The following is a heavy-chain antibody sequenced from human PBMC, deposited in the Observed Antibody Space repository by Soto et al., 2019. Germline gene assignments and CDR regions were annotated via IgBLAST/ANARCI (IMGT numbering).Heavy chain of an antibody. D-gene: IGHD3-10*01. CDR3: ARSILENYYYCGMDV. V-gene: IGHV1-46*01. CDR2: INPGGGIT. J-gene: IGHJ6*02. Sequence: SATIFCPASAYTLTRNYMHWARQAPGQGLEWMGMINPGGGITTYAQKFQGRVTVTRDTSTSTVYMEVSSLRSEDTAVYYCARSILENYYYCGMDVWGQGTTVTVSS. CDR1: AYTLTRNY.